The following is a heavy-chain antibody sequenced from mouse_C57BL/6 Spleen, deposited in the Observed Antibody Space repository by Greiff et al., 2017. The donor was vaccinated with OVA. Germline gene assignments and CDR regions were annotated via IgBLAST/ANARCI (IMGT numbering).Heavy chain of an antibody. CDR1: GFTFSDYG. Sequence: EVKLVESGGGLVKPGGSLKLSCAASGFTFSDYGMHWVRQAPEKGLEWVAYISSGSSTIYYADTVKGRFTISRDNAKNTLFLQMTSLRSEDTAMYYCARRTTVVRGYAMDYWGQGTSVTVSS. CDR2: ISSGSSTI. CDR3: ARRTTVVRGYAMDY. D-gene: IGHD1-1*01. J-gene: IGHJ4*01. V-gene: IGHV5-17*01.